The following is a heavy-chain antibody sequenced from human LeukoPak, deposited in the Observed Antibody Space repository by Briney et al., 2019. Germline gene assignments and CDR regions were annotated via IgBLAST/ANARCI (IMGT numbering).Heavy chain of an antibody. CDR2: IDPNGGRT. V-gene: IGHV1-46*01. Sequence: ASVKVSCKASEDTFTNYYMHWVRQAPGQGLEWLGLIDPNGGRTAYAQNFQGRVTMTRDTSTTTLYLELSSLRSDDTAVYYCARDGILGATRGDYWGQGTLVTVSS. D-gene: IGHD1-26*01. J-gene: IGHJ4*02. CDR3: ARDGILGATRGDY. CDR1: EDTFTNYY.